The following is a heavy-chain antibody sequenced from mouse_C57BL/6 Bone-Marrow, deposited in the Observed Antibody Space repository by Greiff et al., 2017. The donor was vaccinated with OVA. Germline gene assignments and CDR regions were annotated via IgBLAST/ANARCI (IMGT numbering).Heavy chain of an antibody. V-gene: IGHV5-9-1*02. CDR2: ISSGGDYI. CDR1: GFTFSSYA. Sequence: EVMLVESGEGLVKPGGSLKLSCAASGFTFSSYAMSWVRQTPEKRLEWVAYISSGGDYIYYADTVKGRFTISRDNARNTLYLQMSSLKSEDTAMYYCTRDGGYYGSSFYFDYWGQGTLVTVSA. D-gene: IGHD1-1*01. J-gene: IGHJ3*01. CDR3: TRDGGYYGSSFYFDY.